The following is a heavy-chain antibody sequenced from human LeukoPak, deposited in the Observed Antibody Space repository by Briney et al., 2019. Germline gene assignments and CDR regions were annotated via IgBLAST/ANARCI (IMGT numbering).Heavy chain of an antibody. CDR2: ISAYNGNT. Sequence: ASVKVSCKASGYTFTSYGISWVRQAPGQGLEWMGWISAYNGNTNYAQKLQGRVTMTTDTSTSTAYMELRSLRSDDTAVYYCARDPRSGSYHYYYGMDVWGQGTTVTVSS. J-gene: IGHJ6*02. CDR1: GYTFTSYG. D-gene: IGHD1-26*01. CDR3: ARDPRSGSYHYYYGMDV. V-gene: IGHV1-18*01.